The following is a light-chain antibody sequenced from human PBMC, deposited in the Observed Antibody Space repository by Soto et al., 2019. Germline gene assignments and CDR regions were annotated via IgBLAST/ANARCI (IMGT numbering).Light chain of an antibody. CDR3: RQSYSTPWT. J-gene: IGKJ1*01. V-gene: IGKV1-39*01. CDR1: QSIRSY. CDR2: AAS. Sequence: DIQMTQSPSSLSASVGDRVTITCRASQSIRSYLNWYQQKPGKAPKLLIYAASSLQSGVPSRFSGSGSGTDFTLTISSLQPEDFAIYYCRQSYSTPWTFGQGTKVEIK.